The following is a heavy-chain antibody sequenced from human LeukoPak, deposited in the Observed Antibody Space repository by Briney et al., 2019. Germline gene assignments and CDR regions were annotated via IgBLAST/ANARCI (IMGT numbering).Heavy chain of an antibody. CDR3: ARDVNGDGYSSFDY. CDR2: IWRDGTT. J-gene: IGHJ4*02. Sequence: PVGSLTLSCAVSGLIVTSDHMNWVRQAPGKGLEWGSVIWRDGTTHYADSVKGRFTISRDNSKNTLYLQVNRLRAEDTAVYYCARDVNGDGYSSFDYWGPGTLVTVSS. D-gene: IGHD5-24*01. CDR1: GLIVTSDH. V-gene: IGHV3-66*01.